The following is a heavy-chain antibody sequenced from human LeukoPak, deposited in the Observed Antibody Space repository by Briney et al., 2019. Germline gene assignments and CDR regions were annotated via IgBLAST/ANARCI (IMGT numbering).Heavy chain of an antibody. Sequence: GGSLRLSCAASGSTFSSYSMNWVRQAPGKGLEWVSSISSSSSYIYYADSVKGRFTISRDNAKNSLYLQMNSLRAEDTAVYYCARDGHYDSSGYYDYWGQGTLVTVSS. CDR1: GSTFSSYS. CDR2: ISSSSSYI. J-gene: IGHJ4*02. CDR3: ARDGHYDSSGYYDY. V-gene: IGHV3-21*01. D-gene: IGHD3-22*01.